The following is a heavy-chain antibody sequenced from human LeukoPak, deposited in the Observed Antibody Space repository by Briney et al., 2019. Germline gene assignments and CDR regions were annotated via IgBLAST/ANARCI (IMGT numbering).Heavy chain of an antibody. CDR2: ISGSGGST. Sequence: GGSLRLSCAASGFTFSSYAMSWVRQAPGKGLEWVSAISGSGGSTFYADSVKGRFTISRDNSKNTLYLQMNSLRAEDTAVYYCARSNEGPKLLWFGELLFGTNWFDPWGQGTLVTVSS. CDR1: GFTFSSYA. CDR3: ARSNEGPKLLWFGELLFGTNWFDP. J-gene: IGHJ5*02. V-gene: IGHV3-23*01. D-gene: IGHD3-10*01.